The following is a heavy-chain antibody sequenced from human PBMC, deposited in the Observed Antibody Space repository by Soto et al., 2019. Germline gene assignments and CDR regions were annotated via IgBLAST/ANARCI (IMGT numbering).Heavy chain of an antibody. CDR1: GDSSSGRACY. J-gene: IGHJ4*02. Sequence: SETLSLTCSVSGDSSSGRACYWGWIRHPLGKDLEWIGSVHYSGTTSYNPSLKTRVTISEDMSKNQLSLRLTSVTAADTAIYYCARHALTTSIDQMKPVDFWGQGNLVTVSS. V-gene: IGHV4-39*01. D-gene: IGHD2-2*01. CDR3: ARHALTTSIDQMKPVDF. CDR2: VHYSGTT.